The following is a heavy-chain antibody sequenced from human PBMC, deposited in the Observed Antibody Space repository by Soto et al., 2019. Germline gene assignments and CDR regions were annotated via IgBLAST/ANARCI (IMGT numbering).Heavy chain of an antibody. Sequence: QVQLVQSGAEVKKPESSVKVSCKAPGGTFSTYAISWVRQAPGQGLEWMGGIIPMFGTANYAQRFQDRVTIHTEDSTNTVYMELSSLRSEDTAVYFCASGIQLWLRRIYNGYSGWGQGTLVTVSS. D-gene: IGHD5-18*01. CDR2: IIPMFGTA. CDR3: ASGIQLWLRRIYNGYSG. V-gene: IGHV1-69*05. CDR1: GGTFSTYA. J-gene: IGHJ1*01.